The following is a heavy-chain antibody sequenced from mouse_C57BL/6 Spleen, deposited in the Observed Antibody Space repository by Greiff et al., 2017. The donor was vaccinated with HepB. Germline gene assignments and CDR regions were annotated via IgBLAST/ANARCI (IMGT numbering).Heavy chain of an antibody. V-gene: IGHV1-26*01. J-gene: IGHJ2*01. CDR1: GYTFTDYY. Sequence: EVQLQQSGPELVKPGASVKISCKASGYTFTDYYMNWVKQSHGKSLEWIGDINPNNGGTSYNQKFKGKATLTVDKSSSTAYMELRSLTSEDSAVYYCAREETYYGSSSDYWGQGTTLTVSS. D-gene: IGHD1-1*01. CDR3: AREETYYGSSSDY. CDR2: INPNNGGT.